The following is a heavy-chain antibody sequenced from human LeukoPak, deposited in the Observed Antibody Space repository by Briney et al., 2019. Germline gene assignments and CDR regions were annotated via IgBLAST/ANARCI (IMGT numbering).Heavy chain of an antibody. Sequence: GGSLRLSCAASGFTFDDYGMSWVRQAPGKGLEWVSGINWNGDSTGYADSVKGRFTISRDNAKNSLYLQMNSLRPEDTAVYYCAKSIPTIAVAVSTGQWGQGTLVTVSS. J-gene: IGHJ4*02. D-gene: IGHD6-19*01. V-gene: IGHV3-20*04. CDR3: AKSIPTIAVAVSTGQ. CDR1: GFTFDDYG. CDR2: INWNGDST.